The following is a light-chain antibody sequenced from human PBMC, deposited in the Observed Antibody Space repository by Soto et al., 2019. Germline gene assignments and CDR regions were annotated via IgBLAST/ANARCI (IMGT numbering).Light chain of an antibody. V-gene: IGKV3-20*01. CDR1: QGVTSSF. Sequence: ENVLTPSPVTLSLSAGERTTLSCRASQGVTSSFFAWYQQKPGQAPRLLIYGLSTRATGIPDRFSGGGSETDFTLTISRLEPEDFVVYYCQQYSTVPHTFGQGTKLEIK. CDR3: QQYSTVPHT. J-gene: IGKJ2*01. CDR2: GLS.